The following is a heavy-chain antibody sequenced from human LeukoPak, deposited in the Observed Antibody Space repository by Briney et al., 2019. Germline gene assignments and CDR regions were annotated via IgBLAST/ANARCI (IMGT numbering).Heavy chain of an antibody. Sequence: SQTLSLTCTVSGGSISSGDYYWSWVRQPPGKGLEWIGEIYHSGSTNYNPSLKSRVTISVDKSKNQFSLKLSSVTAADAAVYYCASRMYMTVGNSAFDIWGQGTMVTVSS. J-gene: IGHJ3*02. CDR2: IYHSGST. D-gene: IGHD3-22*01. V-gene: IGHV4-30-4*01. CDR1: GGSISSGDYY. CDR3: ASRMYMTVGNSAFDI.